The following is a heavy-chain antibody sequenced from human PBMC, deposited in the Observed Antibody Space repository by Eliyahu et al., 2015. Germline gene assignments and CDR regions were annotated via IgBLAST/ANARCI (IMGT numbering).Heavy chain of an antibody. Sequence: EVQLVQSGAEVKKPGESLRISCKGSGYXFXRYWITWVRQMPGKGLEWMGRIDPSDSYPNYSPSFQDHVTMSVDKSISTAYLQWSSLKASDTSMYYCARQGGPDYYYGMDVWGQGTTVTVSS. J-gene: IGHJ6*02. D-gene: IGHD1-26*01. CDR1: GYXFXRYW. CDR2: IDPSDSYP. CDR3: ARQGGPDYYYGMDV. V-gene: IGHV5-10-1*03.